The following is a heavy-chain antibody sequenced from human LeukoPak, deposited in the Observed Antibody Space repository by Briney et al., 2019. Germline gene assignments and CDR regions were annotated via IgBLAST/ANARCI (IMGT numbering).Heavy chain of an antibody. J-gene: IGHJ4*02. CDR1: GGSFSGYY. V-gene: IGHV4-34*01. Sequence: SETLSLTCAVYGGSFSGYYWSWIRQPPGKGLEWIGEINHSGSTNYNPSLKSRVTISVDTSKNQFSLKLSSATAADTAVYYCARGSLHYYYDSSGYFDYWGQGTLVTVSS. CDR2: INHSGST. D-gene: IGHD3-22*01. CDR3: ARGSLHYYYDSSGYFDY.